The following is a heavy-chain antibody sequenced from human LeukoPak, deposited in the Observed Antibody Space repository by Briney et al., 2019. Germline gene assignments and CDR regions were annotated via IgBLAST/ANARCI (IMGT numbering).Heavy chain of an antibody. J-gene: IGHJ6*04. CDR2: IWYDGSNK. CDR3: ARDSGFSGSGSPDGMDV. D-gene: IGHD3-10*01. CDR1: RFTFSSCG. Sequence: PGRSLRLSCAASRFTFSSCGMHWVRQAPGKGLEWVAVIWYDGSNKYYADSVKGRFTISRDNSKNTLYLQMNSLRAEDTAVYYCARDSGFSGSGSPDGMDVWGKGTTVTVSS. V-gene: IGHV3-33*01.